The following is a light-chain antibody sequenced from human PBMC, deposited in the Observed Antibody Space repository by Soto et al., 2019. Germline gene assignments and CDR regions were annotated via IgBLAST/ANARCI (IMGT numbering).Light chain of an antibody. V-gene: IGLV2-23*02. CDR1: SSDIGSFNL. CDR2: EVT. J-gene: IGLJ2*01. CDR3: CSYAASITVL. Sequence: QSALTQPASVSGSPGQSITISCTGTSSDIGSFNLVSWYQQYPGKAPKLLISEVTKRPSGVSNRFSGSKSANTASLTISRLLAEDEADYYCCSYAASITVLFGGGTKLTVL.